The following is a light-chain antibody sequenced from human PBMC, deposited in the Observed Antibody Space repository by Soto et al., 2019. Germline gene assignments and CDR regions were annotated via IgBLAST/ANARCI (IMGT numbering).Light chain of an antibody. V-gene: IGKV1-8*01. CDR3: QQSYSYPPT. Sequence: AIGMTQSPSSVSASPGDRVTITCRASQSISSYLVWYQQKPAKAPKLLIYAASTFQSGVPSMFSGSGSGTDFALIISCLQSEYVATYYCQQSYSYPPTFGQGTKVEIK. J-gene: IGKJ1*01. CDR2: AAS. CDR1: QSISSY.